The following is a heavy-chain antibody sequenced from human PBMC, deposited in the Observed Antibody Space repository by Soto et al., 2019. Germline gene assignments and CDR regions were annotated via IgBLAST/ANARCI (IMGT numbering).Heavy chain of an antibody. D-gene: IGHD6-19*01. CDR1: GFTFSNYA. CDR2: ITSSGSNT. CDR3: TKGWTSPDY. V-gene: IGHV3-23*05. Sequence: HPGGSLRLSCVVSGFTFSNYAMNWVRQAPGKGLEWVSVITSSGSNTEYADSVKGRFTISRDNSKNTVFLQMTSLRAEDTALYYCTKGWTSPDYWGQGSLVTVSS. J-gene: IGHJ4*02.